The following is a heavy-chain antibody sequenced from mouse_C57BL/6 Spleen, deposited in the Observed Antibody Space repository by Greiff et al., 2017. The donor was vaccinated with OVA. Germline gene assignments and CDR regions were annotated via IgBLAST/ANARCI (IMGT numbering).Heavy chain of an antibody. CDR1: GYTFTSYW. D-gene: IGHD3-2*02. V-gene: IGHV1-50*01. Sequence: QVQLQQPGAELVKPGASVKLSCKASGYTFTSYWMPWVNQRPGQGLEWIGEIDPSDSYTNYHQKVKGKATLTVDTSSRTAYLQLRSLTSEDSAVYYCASSYSSGCAYWGQGTLVTVSA. CDR3: ASSYSSGCAY. CDR2: IDPSDSYT. J-gene: IGHJ3*01.